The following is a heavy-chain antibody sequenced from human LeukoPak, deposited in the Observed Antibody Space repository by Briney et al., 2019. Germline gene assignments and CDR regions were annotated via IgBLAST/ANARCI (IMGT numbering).Heavy chain of an antibody. CDR1: GYTFTSYG. CDR2: ISAYNGNT. D-gene: IGHD3-3*01. Sequence: ASVKVSCKASGYTFTSYGISWVRQAPGQGLEWMGWISAYNGNTNYAQKLQGRVTMTTDTSTSTAYMELRSLRSDDTAVYYCARGLLRFSEWLPDGFDYWGQGTLVTVSS. V-gene: IGHV1-18*01. CDR3: ARGLLRFSEWLPDGFDY. J-gene: IGHJ4*02.